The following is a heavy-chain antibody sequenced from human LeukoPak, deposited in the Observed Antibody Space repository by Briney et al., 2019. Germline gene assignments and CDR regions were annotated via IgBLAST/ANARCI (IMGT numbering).Heavy chain of an antibody. Sequence: GGSLRLSCAASGFTFSSYAMHWVRQAPGKGLEYVSAISSNGGSTYYANSVKGRFTISRDNSKNTLYLQMGSLRAEDMAVYYCARDVDSSGYTFAYWGRGTLVTVSS. J-gene: IGHJ4*02. CDR1: GFTFSSYA. CDR2: ISSNGGST. D-gene: IGHD3-22*01. V-gene: IGHV3-64*01. CDR3: ARDVDSSGYTFAY.